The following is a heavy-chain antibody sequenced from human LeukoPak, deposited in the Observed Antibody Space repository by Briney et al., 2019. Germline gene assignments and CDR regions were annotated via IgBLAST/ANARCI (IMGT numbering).Heavy chain of an antibody. J-gene: IGHJ4*02. CDR2: IYSGGST. Sequence: RGSLRLSCAASGFTVSSNYMSWVRQAPGKGLEWDSVIYSGGSTYYADSVKGRFTISRDNSKNTLYLQMNSLRAEDTAVYYCARGGIAVAGQLDYWGQGTLVTVSS. V-gene: IGHV3-53*01. CDR1: GFTVSSNY. CDR3: ARGGIAVAGQLDY. D-gene: IGHD6-19*01.